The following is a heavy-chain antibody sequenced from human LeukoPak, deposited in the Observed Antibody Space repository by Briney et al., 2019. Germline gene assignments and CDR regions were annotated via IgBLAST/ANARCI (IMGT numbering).Heavy chain of an antibody. Sequence: ASVKVSCKASGYTFTSYGISWVRQAPGQGFEWMGWISAYNGNTNYAQKLQGRVTMTTDTSTSTAYMELRSLRSDDTAVYYCARDYLDYDFWSGYYPYYFDYWGQGTLVTVSS. CDR2: ISAYNGNT. D-gene: IGHD3-3*01. J-gene: IGHJ4*02. CDR3: ARDYLDYDFWSGYYPYYFDY. CDR1: GYTFTSYG. V-gene: IGHV1-18*01.